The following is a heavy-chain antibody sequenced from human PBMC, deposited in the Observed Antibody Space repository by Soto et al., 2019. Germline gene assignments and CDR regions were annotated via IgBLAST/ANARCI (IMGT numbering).Heavy chain of an antibody. CDR2: IYYSGST. J-gene: IGHJ2*01. V-gene: IGHV4-31*03. D-gene: IGHD1-1*01. CDR3: ARGHLFPGRLWYFDL. CDR1: GGSISSGGYY. Sequence: QVQLQESGPGLVKPSQTLSLTCTVSGGSISSGGYYWSWIRQHPGKGLEWIGYIYYSGSTYYNPSLKSRVTISVDTSKNQFSLKLSSVTAADTAVYYCARGHLFPGRLWYFDLWGRGTLVTVSS.